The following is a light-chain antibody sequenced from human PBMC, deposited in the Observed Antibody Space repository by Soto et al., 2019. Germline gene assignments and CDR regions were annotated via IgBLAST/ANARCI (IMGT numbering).Light chain of an antibody. CDR1: QSVTSN. Sequence: EIVLTQSPASLSVSPGDRATLSCKASQSVTSNLAWYQHRAGQAPRLLISGASIRATGIPARFSGRGSGTDFTLTINSLQSEDSAVYYCHQYNGVPPTYTFGRGTTLEI. CDR2: GAS. CDR3: HQYNGVPPTYT. J-gene: IGKJ2*01. V-gene: IGKV3-15*01.